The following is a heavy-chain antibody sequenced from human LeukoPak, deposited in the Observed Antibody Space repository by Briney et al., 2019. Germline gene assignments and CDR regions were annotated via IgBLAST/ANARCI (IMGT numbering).Heavy chain of an antibody. D-gene: IGHD3-22*01. CDR1: GFTFSDYY. Sequence: GSLRLSCAASGFTFSDYYMSWIRQAPGKGLEWVSYISSSGSTIYYADSVKGRFTISRDNAKNSLYLQMNSLRAEDTAVYYCARDPYYYDSSGYYELYYFDYWGQGTLVTVSP. V-gene: IGHV3-11*01. J-gene: IGHJ4*02. CDR3: ARDPYYYDSSGYYELYYFDY. CDR2: ISSSGSTI.